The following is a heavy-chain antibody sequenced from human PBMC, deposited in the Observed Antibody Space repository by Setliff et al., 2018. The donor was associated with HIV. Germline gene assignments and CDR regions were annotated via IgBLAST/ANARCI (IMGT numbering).Heavy chain of an antibody. J-gene: IGHJ2*01. Sequence: SETLSLTCTVSGGSISSYYWSWIRQPPWKGLEWIGYVYYTGSTNYNPSLKSRVTISIDTSKNQFSLKLSSVTAADTAVYYCARHQGKYYDSSGYSGWFFDLWGRGTLVTV. CDR3: ARHQGKYYDSSGYSGWFFDL. D-gene: IGHD3-22*01. V-gene: IGHV4-59*08. CDR2: VYYTGST. CDR1: GGSISSYY.